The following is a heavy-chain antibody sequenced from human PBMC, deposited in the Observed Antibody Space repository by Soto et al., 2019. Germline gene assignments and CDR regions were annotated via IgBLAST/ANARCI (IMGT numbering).Heavy chain of an antibody. CDR2: ISGSGGKT. D-gene: IGHD6-19*01. V-gene: IGHV3-23*01. J-gene: IGHJ5*02. CDR3: VKEPNSSGWFDP. CDR1: GFTFSSYS. Sequence: SGGSLRLSCAASGFTFSSYSMYWGRQAPGKGLEWVSAISGSGGKTYYADYVKGRFTISRDNSKNTLYLQMNSLRAEDTAVYYCVKEPNSSGWFDPWGQGTLVTVSS.